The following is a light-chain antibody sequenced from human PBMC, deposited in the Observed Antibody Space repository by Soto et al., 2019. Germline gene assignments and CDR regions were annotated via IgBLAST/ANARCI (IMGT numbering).Light chain of an antibody. V-gene: IGKV1-27*01. CDR1: QGIDTY. J-gene: IGKJ3*01. CDR2: AAS. CDR3: QKYTRAPFT. Sequence: DIQMTQSPSSLSASVGDRVTITCRASQGIDTYLAWYQQKPGQVPKLLIYAASTLQSGVPYRFSGSGSGTDFTLTISSRQPEDVATDFCQKYTRAPFTFGPGTKVDIK.